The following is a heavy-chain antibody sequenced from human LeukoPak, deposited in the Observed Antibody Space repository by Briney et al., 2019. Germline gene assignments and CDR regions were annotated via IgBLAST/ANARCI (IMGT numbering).Heavy chain of an antibody. J-gene: IGHJ4*02. D-gene: IGHD2-21*02. CDR1: GGSIGSGAHS. Sequence: SETLSLTCAVSGGSIGSGAHSWSWIRQPPGKGLEWIGYIYQSGSTYYNPSLKSRVTISVDRSKNQVSLKLSSVTAADTAVYYCARGKATAIDSWGQGTLVTVSS. V-gene: IGHV4-30-2*01. CDR3: ARGKATAIDS. CDR2: IYQSGST.